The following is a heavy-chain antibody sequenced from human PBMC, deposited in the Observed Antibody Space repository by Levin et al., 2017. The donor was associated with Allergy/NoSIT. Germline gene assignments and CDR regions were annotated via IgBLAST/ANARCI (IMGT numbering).Heavy chain of an antibody. V-gene: IGHV3-7*01. CDR3: AREEGWGYHYGMDV. CDR2: IERDGSET. J-gene: IGHJ6*02. CDR1: GFTFTSFW. Sequence: GESLKISCAASGFTFTSFWMTWVRQTPGKGLEWVANIERDGSETYYVDSVKGRFTISRDNAKHSVYLQMNSLRVDDTAVYYCAREEGWGYHYGMDVWGQGTTVTVSS. D-gene: IGHD3-16*02.